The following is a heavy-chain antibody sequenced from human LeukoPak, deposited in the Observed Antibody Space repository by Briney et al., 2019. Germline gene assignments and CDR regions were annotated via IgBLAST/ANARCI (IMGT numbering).Heavy chain of an antibody. Sequence: GGSLRLSCAASGFTFGDYAMSWVRQAPGKGLEWVSAISGSGGSTYYADSVKGRFTISRDNSKNTLYLQMNSLRAEDTAVYYCAKDLSRLYYYYGMDVWGQGTTVTVSS. CDR1: GFTFGDYA. V-gene: IGHV3-23*01. CDR2: ISGSGGST. J-gene: IGHJ6*02. CDR3: AKDLSRLYYYYGMDV. D-gene: IGHD2-2*01.